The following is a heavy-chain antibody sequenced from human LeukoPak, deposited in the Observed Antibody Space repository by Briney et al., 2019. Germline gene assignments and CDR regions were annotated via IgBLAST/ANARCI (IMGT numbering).Heavy chain of an antibody. CDR1: GGSISSGGYY. V-gene: IGHV4-30-2*01. D-gene: IGHD3-22*01. Sequence: PSQTLSLTCTVSGGSISSGGYYWSWIRQPPGKGLEWIGYIYHSGSTYYNPSLKSRVTISVDTSKNQFSLKLSSVTAADTAVYYCARTPLSGYYNSSGSYFDYWGQGTLVTVPP. CDR3: ARTPLSGYYNSSGSYFDY. CDR2: IYHSGST. J-gene: IGHJ4*02.